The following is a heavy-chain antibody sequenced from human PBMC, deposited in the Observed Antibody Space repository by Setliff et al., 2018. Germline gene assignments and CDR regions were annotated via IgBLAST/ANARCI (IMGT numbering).Heavy chain of an antibody. Sequence: ASVKVSCKASGYTFAGYYMHWVRQAPGQGLEWMGWINPNSGGADYAQKFQGRVTMTRDTSISTGYMELSRLRSDDTAVYYCVRVTSGRLDFDYWGQGTPVTVSS. V-gene: IGHV1-2*02. CDR1: GYTFAGYY. D-gene: IGHD6-19*01. CDR2: INPNSGGA. J-gene: IGHJ4*02. CDR3: VRVTSGRLDFDY.